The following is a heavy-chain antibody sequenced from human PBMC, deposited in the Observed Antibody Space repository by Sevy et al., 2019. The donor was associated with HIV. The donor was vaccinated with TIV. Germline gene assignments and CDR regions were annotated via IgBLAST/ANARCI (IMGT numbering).Heavy chain of an antibody. D-gene: IGHD2-8*01. CDR1: GFTFSNYS. CDR3: AREGCTKPHDY. V-gene: IGHV3-23*01. J-gene: IGHJ4*03. CDR2: ISFGGGEI. Sequence: GGSLRLSCAASGFTFSNYSMSWVRQAPGKGLEWVTTISFGGGEIYYADSVKGRFTISRDNSKSSVYLQMNNLRPEDTAVYYCAREGCTKPHDYWGQGTLVTVSS.